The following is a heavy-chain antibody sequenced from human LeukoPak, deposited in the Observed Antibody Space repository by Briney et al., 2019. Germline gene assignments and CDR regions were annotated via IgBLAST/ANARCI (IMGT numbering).Heavy chain of an antibody. V-gene: IGHV4-31*03. CDR3: ARRLPDSYFDY. CDR1: GGSISSGGFY. CDR2: IYHTGTT. J-gene: IGHJ4*02. Sequence: PSETLSLTCTVSGGSISSGGFYWSWIRQHPGKGLEWIGYIYHTGTTYHNPSLKSRVIISVDTSKNQFSLQLSSVTAADTAVYYCARRLPDSYFDYWGQGTLVTVSS.